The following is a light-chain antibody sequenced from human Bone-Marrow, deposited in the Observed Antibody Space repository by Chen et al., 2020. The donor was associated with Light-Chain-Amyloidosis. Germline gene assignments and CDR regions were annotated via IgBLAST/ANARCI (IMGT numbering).Light chain of an antibody. J-gene: IGLJ2*01. Sequence: SYELTQPPSVSVSPGQTARITCSGDDLPTKYAYWYQEKPGQAPVLVIHRDTERPSGISERFSGPRSGKKAKLTINGGQAEDEADYHCQSADSSGTYEVIFGGGTKLTVL. CDR2: RDT. CDR3: QSADSSGTYEVI. CDR1: DLPTKY. V-gene: IGLV3-25*03.